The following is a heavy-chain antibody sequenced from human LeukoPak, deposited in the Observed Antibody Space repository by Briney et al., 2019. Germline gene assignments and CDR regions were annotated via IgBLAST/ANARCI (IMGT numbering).Heavy chain of an antibody. CDR1: GFAFSTYG. CDR2: ISYDGGLK. J-gene: IGHJ6*02. CDR3: AKEGSGSSSPSYYYGMDV. D-gene: IGHD6-6*01. V-gene: IGHV3-30*18. Sequence: GSLRLSCAASGFAFSTYGMHWVRQAPGKGLEWVAVISYDGGLKYYSDSVKGRFTISRDNSKNTLSLQMNSLRAEDTAVYYCAKEGSGSSSPSYYYGMDVWGQGTTVTVSS.